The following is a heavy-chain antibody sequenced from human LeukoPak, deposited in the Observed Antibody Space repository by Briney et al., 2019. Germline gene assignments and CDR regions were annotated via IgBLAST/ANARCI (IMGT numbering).Heavy chain of an antibody. D-gene: IGHD2-15*01. Sequence: PGESLKISCKGSGYDFSTYWIGWVRQVPGKGLGWMGIFYPAASDTRYSPSFQGQVTISADKSISTAYLQWRSLKASDTAMYYCATVVGPYYFDYWGQGTLVTVSS. J-gene: IGHJ4*02. CDR3: ATVVGPYYFDY. CDR1: GYDFSTYW. CDR2: FYPAASDT. V-gene: IGHV5-51*01.